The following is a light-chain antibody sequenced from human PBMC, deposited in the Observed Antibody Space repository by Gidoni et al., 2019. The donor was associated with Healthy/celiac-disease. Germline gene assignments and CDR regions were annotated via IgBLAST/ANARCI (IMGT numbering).Light chain of an antibody. CDR2: AAS. J-gene: IGKJ2*01. CDR3: QKYNSAPHT. V-gene: IGKV1-27*01. CDR1: QGISNY. Sequence: DLQMPQPPSSLSASVGDRVTITCRASQGISNYLAWYQQKPGKVPKLLIYAASTLQSGVPSRFSGSGSGTDFTLTISSLQPEDVATYYCQKYNSAPHTFGQGTKLEIK.